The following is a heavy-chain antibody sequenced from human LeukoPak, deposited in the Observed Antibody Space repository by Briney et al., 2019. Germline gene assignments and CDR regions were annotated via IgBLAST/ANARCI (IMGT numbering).Heavy chain of an antibody. CDR1: GFTFSSYA. CDR3: AKDAPRYYYGSGSYYNS. Sequence: PGGSLRLSCAASGFTFSSYAMSWVRQAPGKGLEWVSAISGSGGSTYYADSVKGGFTISRDNSKNTLYLQMNSLRAEDTAVYYCAKDAPRYYYGSGSYYNSWGQGTLVTVSS. J-gene: IGHJ4*02. CDR2: ISGSGGST. D-gene: IGHD3-10*01. V-gene: IGHV3-23*01.